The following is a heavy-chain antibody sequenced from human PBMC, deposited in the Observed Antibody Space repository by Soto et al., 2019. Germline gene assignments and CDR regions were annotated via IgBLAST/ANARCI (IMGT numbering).Heavy chain of an antibody. J-gene: IGHJ5*02. D-gene: IGHD3-10*01. CDR1: GGTFINFA. V-gene: IGHV1-69*06. CDR3: ATERFRESSPFDP. Sequence: QVQLVQSGAEVKKPGSSVKVSCKASGGTFINFAFNWLRQAPGQGLEWMGGIIPLFTTTKYAQSFQGRVTITAAKSTSTLYMELSSLRSEDTAIYDCATERFRESSPFDPWGQGTLVTVSS. CDR2: IIPLFTTT.